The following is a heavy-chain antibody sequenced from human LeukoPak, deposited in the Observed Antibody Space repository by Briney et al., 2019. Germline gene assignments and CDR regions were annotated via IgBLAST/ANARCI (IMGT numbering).Heavy chain of an antibody. CDR1: GFTFSSYS. V-gene: IGHV3-48*04. CDR2: MTATSNTF. CDR3: ARSLSGYDPLSAF. J-gene: IGHJ1*01. Sequence: GGSLRLSCEVSGFTFSSYSMTWVRQVPGKGLEWLAYMTATSNTFYYADSVKGRFTISRDNARNSLFLQMNSLTVEDTAVYYCARSLSGYDPLSAFWGQGTLVTVSS. D-gene: IGHD5-12*01.